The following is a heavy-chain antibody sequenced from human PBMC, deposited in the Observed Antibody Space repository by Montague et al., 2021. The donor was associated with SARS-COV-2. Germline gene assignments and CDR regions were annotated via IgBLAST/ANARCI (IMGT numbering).Heavy chain of an antibody. J-gene: IGHJ4*02. CDR2: IGTAGDT. CDR3: ATGYSSGWSHQYYFDY. D-gene: IGHD6-19*01. CDR1: GFTFSSYD. V-gene: IGHV3-13*04. Sequence: SLRLSCAASGFTFSSYDMHWVRQATGKGLEWVSAIGTAGDTYYPGSVKGRFTISRENAKNSLYLQMNSLRAGDTAVYYCATGYSSGWSHQYYFDYWGQGTLVTVPS.